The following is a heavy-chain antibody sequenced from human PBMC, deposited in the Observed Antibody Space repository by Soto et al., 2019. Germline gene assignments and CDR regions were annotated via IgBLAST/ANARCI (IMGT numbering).Heavy chain of an antibody. J-gene: IGHJ4*02. CDR2: IYWDDDK. V-gene: IGHV2-5*02. Sequence: SGPTLVNPTQTLTLTCTFSGFSLSTSGVGVGWIRQPPGKALEWLALIYWDDDKRYSPSLKSRLTITKDTSKNQVVLTMTNMDPVDTATYYCAHRPSYCNGGSCYSGFDYWGQGTLVTVSS. CDR3: AHRPSYCNGGSCYSGFDY. D-gene: IGHD2-15*01. CDR1: GFSLSTSGVG.